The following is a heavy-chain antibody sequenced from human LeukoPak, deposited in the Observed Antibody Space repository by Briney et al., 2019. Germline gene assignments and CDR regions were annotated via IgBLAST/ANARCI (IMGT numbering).Heavy chain of an antibody. CDR2: INHSGST. CDR1: GGSFSGYY. V-gene: IGHV4-34*01. CDR3: ASCRYCSGGRPTLYGMDV. D-gene: IGHD2-15*01. Sequence: SETLSLTCAVYGGSFSGYYWSWIRQPPGKGLEWIGEINHSGSTNYNPSLKSRVTISVDTSKNQFSLKLSSVTAADTAVYYCASCRYCSGGRPTLYGMDVWGQGTTVTVSS. J-gene: IGHJ6*02.